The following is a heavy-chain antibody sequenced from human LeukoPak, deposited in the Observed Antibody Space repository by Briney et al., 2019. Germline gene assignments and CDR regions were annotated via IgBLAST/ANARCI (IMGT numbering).Heavy chain of an antibody. Sequence: ASVKVSCKASGYTFTNYYMHWVRQAPGQGLEWMGIINPSGGSTRYAQKFQGRVTMTRDTSTSTVYMELSSLRSDDTAVYYCARAYSGSYPDDYWGQGTLVTVSS. CDR1: GYTFTNYY. J-gene: IGHJ4*02. CDR2: INPSGGST. D-gene: IGHD1-26*01. V-gene: IGHV1-46*01. CDR3: ARAYSGSYPDDY.